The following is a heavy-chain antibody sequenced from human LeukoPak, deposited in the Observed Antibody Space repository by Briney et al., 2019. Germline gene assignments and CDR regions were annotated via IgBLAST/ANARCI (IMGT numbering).Heavy chain of an antibody. D-gene: IGHD6-13*01. J-gene: IGHJ5*02. CDR3: ARLSGYSSFVLGYNWFDP. CDR1: GYSFTSYW. CDR2: IYPGDSDT. V-gene: IGHV5-51*01. Sequence: GESLKISCKGSGYSFTSYWIGWVRQMPGKGLEWMGIIYPGDSDTRYSPSFQGQVTISADKSISTAYLQWSSLKASGTAMYYCARLSGYSSFVLGYNWFDPWGQGTLVTVSS.